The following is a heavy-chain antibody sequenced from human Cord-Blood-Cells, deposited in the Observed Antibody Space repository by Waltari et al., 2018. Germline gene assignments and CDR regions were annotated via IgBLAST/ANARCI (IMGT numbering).Heavy chain of an antibody. CDR2: ITPIFGTA. CDR1: AGTFSSYA. CDR3: ARYNSGYDAFDI. J-gene: IGHJ3*02. D-gene: IGHD5-12*01. Sequence: QVQLVQSGAEVKKPGSSVKVSCKASAGTFSSYAISCVRHAPGQGLEWMGGITPIFGTANYAQKFQGRVTITADESTSTAYMELSSLRSEDTAVYYCARYNSGYDAFDIWGQGTMVTVSS. V-gene: IGHV1-69*01.